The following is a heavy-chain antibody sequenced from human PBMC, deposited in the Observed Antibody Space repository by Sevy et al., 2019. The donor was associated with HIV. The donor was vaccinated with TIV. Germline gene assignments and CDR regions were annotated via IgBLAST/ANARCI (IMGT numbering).Heavy chain of an antibody. CDR1: GGSFSGYY. Sequence: SETLSLTCAVYGGSFSGYYWSWIRQPPGKGLEWIGEINHSGSTNYNPSLKSRVTISVDTSKNQFSLKLSSVTAADTAVYYCARDIRGGSGRYYNYWGQGTLVTVSS. J-gene: IGHJ4*02. CDR2: INHSGST. D-gene: IGHD3-10*01. V-gene: IGHV4-34*01. CDR3: ARDIRGGSGRYYNY.